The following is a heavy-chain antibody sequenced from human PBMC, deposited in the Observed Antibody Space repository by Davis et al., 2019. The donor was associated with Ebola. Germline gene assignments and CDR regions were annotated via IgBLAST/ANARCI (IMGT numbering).Heavy chain of an antibody. CDR2: ISSGSRVF. V-gene: IGHV3-21*01. D-gene: IGHD4-17*01. CDR1: GFAFSSST. J-gene: IGHJ4*02. CDR3: VYGDYRDY. Sequence: GESLKISCAASGFAFSSSTMNWVRQAPGKGLEWVSSISSGSRVFYYADPVKGRFTISRDNAKNSLYLQMNSLRAEDTAVYYCVYGDYRDYWGQGTLVTVSS.